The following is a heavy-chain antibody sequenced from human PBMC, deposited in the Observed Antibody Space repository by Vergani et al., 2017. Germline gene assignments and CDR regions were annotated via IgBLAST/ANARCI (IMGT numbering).Heavy chain of an antibody. J-gene: IGHJ1*01. CDR2: IYYSGST. CDR3: ARSYSGSVPMRH. Sequence: QVQLQESGPGLVKPSETLSLTCTVSGGSISSYYWSWIRQPPGKGLEWIGYIYYSGSTNYNPSLKSRVTISVDTSKNQFSLKLSSVTAADTAVYYCARSYSGSVPMRHWGQGTLVTVSS. D-gene: IGHD3-10*01. CDR1: GGSISSYY. V-gene: IGHV4-59*01.